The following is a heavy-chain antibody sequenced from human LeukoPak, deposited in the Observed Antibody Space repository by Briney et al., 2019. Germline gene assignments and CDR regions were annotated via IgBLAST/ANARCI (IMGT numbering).Heavy chain of an antibody. J-gene: IGHJ4*02. CDR2: IYTSGST. CDR1: GGSISSYY. CDR3: ARGVRNCYGSRYFDY. D-gene: IGHD3-10*01. Sequence: PFETLSLTCTVSGGSISSYYWSWIRQPAGKGLEWIGRIYTSGSTNYNPSLKSRVTMSVGTSKNQFSLKLSSVTAADTAVYYCARGVRNCYGSRYFDYWGQGTLVTVSS. V-gene: IGHV4-4*07.